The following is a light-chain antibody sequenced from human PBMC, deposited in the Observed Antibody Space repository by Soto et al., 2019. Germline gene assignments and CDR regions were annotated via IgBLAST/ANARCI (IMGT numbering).Light chain of an antibody. V-gene: IGLV1-40*01. CDR3: QSYDSRLSGYV. J-gene: IGLJ1*01. Sequence: QAVVTQPPSVSGAPGQRVTISCTGSSSNFGAGYDVHWYQQLPGTAPKLLIYGNFNRPSGVPDRFSGSKSGTSASLAITGLQAEDEADYYCQSYDSRLSGYVFGPGTKLTVL. CDR2: GNF. CDR1: SSNFGAGYD.